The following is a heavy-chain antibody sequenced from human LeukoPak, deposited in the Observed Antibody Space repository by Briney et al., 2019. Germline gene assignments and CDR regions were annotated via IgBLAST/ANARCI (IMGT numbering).Heavy chain of an antibody. D-gene: IGHD4-17*01. CDR1: GYSISSGYY. J-gene: IGHJ4*02. CDR2: IYHSGST. CDR3: ARPLHWDYVGFPFDY. V-gene: IGHV4-38-2*02. Sequence: KPSETLSLTCTVSGYSISSGYYWGWIRQPPGKGLEWIGSIYHSGSTYYNPSPKSRVTISVDTSKNQFSLKLSSVTAADTAVHYCARPLHWDYVGFPFDYWGQGTLVTVSS.